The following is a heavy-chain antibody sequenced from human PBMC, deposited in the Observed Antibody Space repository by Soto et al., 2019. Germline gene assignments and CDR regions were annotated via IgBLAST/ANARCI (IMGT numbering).Heavy chain of an antibody. CDR1: GGSFSGYY. D-gene: IGHD3-3*01. CDR2: IYYSGST. CDR3: ASSGITIFGVVTRLFDY. V-gene: IGHV4-34*01. J-gene: IGHJ4*02. Sequence: SETLSLTCAVYGGSFSGYYWSWIRQPPGKGLEWIGYIYYSGSTYYNPSLKSRVTISVDTSKNQFSLKLSSVTAADTAVYYCASSGITIFGVVTRLFDYWGQGTLVTVSS.